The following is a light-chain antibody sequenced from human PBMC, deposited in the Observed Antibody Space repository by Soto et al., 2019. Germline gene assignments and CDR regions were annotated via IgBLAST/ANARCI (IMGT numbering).Light chain of an antibody. CDR2: DVS. Sequence: QSALTQPRSVSGSPGQSLTISCTGTSSDVGTYNYVSWYQQHPGKAPKLIIYDVSKRPSGVPDRFSGSKSGNTASLTISGLQADDEADYYCCSYAGSYPGVFGGGTKVTVL. CDR3: CSYAGSYPGV. V-gene: IGLV2-11*01. J-gene: IGLJ3*02. CDR1: SSDVGTYNY.